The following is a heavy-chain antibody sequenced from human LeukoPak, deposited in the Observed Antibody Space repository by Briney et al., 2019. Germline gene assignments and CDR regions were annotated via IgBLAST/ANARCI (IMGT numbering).Heavy chain of an antibody. V-gene: IGHV1-18*01. CDR2: ISAYNGNT. J-gene: IGHJ4*02. D-gene: IGHD3-10*01. CDR3: ARVNYYGSGSLVREIDY. Sequence: GASVKVSCKASGYTFTSYGISWVRHAPGQGLEWMGWISAYNGNTNYAQKLQGRVTMTTDTSTSTAYMELRSLRSDDTAVYYCARVNYYGSGSLVREIDYWGQGTLVTVSS. CDR1: GYTFTSYG.